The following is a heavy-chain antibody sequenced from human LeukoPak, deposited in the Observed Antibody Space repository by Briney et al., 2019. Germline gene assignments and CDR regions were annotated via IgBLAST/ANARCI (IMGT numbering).Heavy chain of an antibody. D-gene: IGHD4-11*01. CDR3: ARDAQRGFDYSNSLKY. CDR2: IWSDGSNR. Sequence: GGSLRLSCVASGFIFSHYGMHWVRQAPGKGLEWVAVIWSDGSNRFYAGSVKGRFTISRDNSQNTVFLQMNSLRAEDTAMYYCARDAQRGFDYSNSLKYWGHGILVTVSS. CDR1: GFIFSHYG. V-gene: IGHV3-33*01. J-gene: IGHJ4*01.